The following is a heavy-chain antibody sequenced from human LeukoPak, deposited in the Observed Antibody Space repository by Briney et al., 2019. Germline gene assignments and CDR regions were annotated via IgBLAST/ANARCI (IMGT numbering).Heavy chain of an antibody. Sequence: PSQTLSLTCAVSGGSISSGGYSWSWIRQPPGKGLEWIGYIYHSGSTYYNPSLKSRVTISVDRSKIQFSLKLSSVTAADTAVYYCARVARYCSSTSCYLIFDYWGQGTLVTVSS. D-gene: IGHD2-2*01. J-gene: IGHJ4*02. CDR3: ARVARYCSSTSCYLIFDY. CDR1: GGSISSGGYS. V-gene: IGHV4-30-2*01. CDR2: IYHSGST.